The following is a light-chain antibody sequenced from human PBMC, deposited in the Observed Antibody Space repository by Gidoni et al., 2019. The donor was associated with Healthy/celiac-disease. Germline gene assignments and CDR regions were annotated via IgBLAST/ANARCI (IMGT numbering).Light chain of an antibody. CDR1: QSLLHCNGYNY. Sequence: DIAMTQSPLSLPVTPGEPASISCRSSQSLLHCNGYNYLDWYLQKPGQSPQLLIYLGSNRASGVPDRFRGSGSGTDFTLKISRVEAEDVGVYYCMQALKTLWTFXXXTKVEIK. V-gene: IGKV2-28*01. J-gene: IGKJ1*01. CDR2: LGS. CDR3: MQALKTLWT.